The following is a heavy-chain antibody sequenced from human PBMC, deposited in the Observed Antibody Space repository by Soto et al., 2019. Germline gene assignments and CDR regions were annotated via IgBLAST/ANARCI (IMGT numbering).Heavy chain of an antibody. D-gene: IGHD6-13*01. CDR3: ATYSSSWYSGY. J-gene: IGHJ4*02. V-gene: IGHV1-69*06. Sequence: GASVKVSCKASGGTFSSYAISWVRQAPGQGLEWMGGIIPIFGTANYAQKFQGRVTITADKSTSTAYMELSSLRSEGTAVYYCATYSSSWYSGYWGQGTLVTVSS. CDR1: GGTFSSYA. CDR2: IIPIFGTA.